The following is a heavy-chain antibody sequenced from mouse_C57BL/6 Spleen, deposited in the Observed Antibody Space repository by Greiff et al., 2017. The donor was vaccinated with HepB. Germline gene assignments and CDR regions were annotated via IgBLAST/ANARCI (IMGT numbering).Heavy chain of an antibody. CDR1: GYSITSGYY. CDR2: ISYDGSN. D-gene: IGHD3-2*02. Sequence: ESGPGLVKPSQSLSLTCSVTGYSITSGYYWNWIRRFPGNKLEWMGYISYDGSNNYNPSLKNRISITRDTSKNQFFLKLNSVTTEDTATYYCARESSSGHGAMDYWGQGTSVTVSS. V-gene: IGHV3-6*01. J-gene: IGHJ4*01. CDR3: ARESSSGHGAMDY.